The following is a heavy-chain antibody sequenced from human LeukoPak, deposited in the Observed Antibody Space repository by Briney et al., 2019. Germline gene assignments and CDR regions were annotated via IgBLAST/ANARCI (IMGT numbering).Heavy chain of an antibody. CDR2: IIPIVGIT. Sequence: SEKVSCKVSGGTSRSYAISWVRQAPGKGLEWLGRIIPIVGITNYAQKFQGRVTITADESMSTAYMELSSLRSEDTAVYYCARVPAADLYYYYMDVWGKGTTVTVSS. CDR3: ARVPAADLYYYYMDV. CDR1: GGTSRSYA. D-gene: IGHD2-2*01. J-gene: IGHJ6*03. V-gene: IGHV1-69*04.